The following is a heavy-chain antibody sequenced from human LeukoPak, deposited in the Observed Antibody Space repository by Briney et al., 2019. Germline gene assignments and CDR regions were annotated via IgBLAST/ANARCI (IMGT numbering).Heavy chain of an antibody. V-gene: IGHV3-23*01. Sequence: GRTLRLSCAASAVTFSKYGMSWTGQAPGKGLEWVSAISDSGGSTYYADSVKGRFTISRDNSKHTLFLQMNSLRAEDTAVYYCAKGSYGDSPYWYFNLWGRGTLVTVSS. D-gene: IGHD4-17*01. J-gene: IGHJ2*01. CDR1: AVTFSKYG. CDR2: ISDSGGST. CDR3: AKGSYGDSPYWYFNL.